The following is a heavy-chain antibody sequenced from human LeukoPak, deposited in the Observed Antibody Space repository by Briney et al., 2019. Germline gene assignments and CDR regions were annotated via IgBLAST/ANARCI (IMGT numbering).Heavy chain of an antibody. J-gene: IGHJ4*02. Sequence: GGSLRLSCTASGXTFSGYWMNWVRQAPGKGLVWVSRIGSDGGSTTYADSVKGRFTISRDNAKNTLYLQMTSLRAEDTAVYYCARGGSGNFYYWGQGTLVTVSS. CDR2: IGSDGGST. CDR1: GXTFSGYW. CDR3: ARGGSGNFYY. V-gene: IGHV3-74*03. D-gene: IGHD1-26*01.